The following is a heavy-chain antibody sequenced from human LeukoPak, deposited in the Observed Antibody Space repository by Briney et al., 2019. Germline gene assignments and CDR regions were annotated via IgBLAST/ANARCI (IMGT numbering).Heavy chain of an antibody. D-gene: IGHD3-9*01. V-gene: IGHV3-23*01. CDR2: ISGSGGSI. Sequence: PGGSLRLSCAASGFTFSSYAMSWVRQAPGKGLEWVSAISGSGGSIYYADSVKGRFTISRDNSKNTLYLQMNSLRAEDTAVYHCARRGIILTAYYGYWGQGTLVTVSS. CDR3: ARRGIILTAYYGY. J-gene: IGHJ4*02. CDR1: GFTFSSYA.